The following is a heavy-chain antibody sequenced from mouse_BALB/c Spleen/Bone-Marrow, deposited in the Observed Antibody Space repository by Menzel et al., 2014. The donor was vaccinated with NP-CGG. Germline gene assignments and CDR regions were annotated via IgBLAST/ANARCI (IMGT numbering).Heavy chain of an antibody. J-gene: IGHJ4*01. CDR1: GFNIKDTY. V-gene: IGHV14-3*02. Sequence: EVQLQQSGAELVKPGASVKLSCTASGFNIKDTYMHWVKQRPEQGLEWIGRIDPANGNTKYDPKFQGKAAITADTSSNTAYLQLSSLTSEDTAVYYCARWEYYAMDYWGQGTSVTVSS. CDR3: ARWEYYAMDY. CDR2: IDPANGNT. D-gene: IGHD4-1*01.